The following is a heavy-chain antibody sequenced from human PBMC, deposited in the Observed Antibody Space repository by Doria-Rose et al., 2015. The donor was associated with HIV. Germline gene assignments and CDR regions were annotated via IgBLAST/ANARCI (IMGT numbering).Heavy chain of an antibody. CDR3: ARKSLLYGMDV. J-gene: IGHJ6*02. CDR2: IKEDGSEK. CDR1: GFTFSSYW. V-gene: IGHV3-7*01. D-gene: IGHD2-15*01. Sequence: VQLQESGGGLVKPGGSLRLSCAASGFTFSSYWMNWVRQAPGKGLEWVANIKEDGSEKYYVDSLKGRDTISRDNAKKSLYLQMNSLRAEDTAVYYCARKSLLYGMDVWGQGTTVTVSS.